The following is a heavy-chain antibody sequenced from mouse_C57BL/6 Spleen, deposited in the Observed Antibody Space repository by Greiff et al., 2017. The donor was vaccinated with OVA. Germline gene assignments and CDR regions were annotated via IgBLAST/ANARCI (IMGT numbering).Heavy chain of an antibody. V-gene: IGHV1-50*01. CDR2: IDPSDSYT. J-gene: IGHJ2*01. Sequence: VQLKQPGAELVKPGASVKLSCKASGYTFTSYWMQWVKQRPGQGLEWIGEIDPSDSYTNYNQKFKGKATLTVDTSSSTAYMQLSSLTSEDSAVYYCASRGWGQGTTLTVSS. CDR3: ASRG. CDR1: GYTFTSYW.